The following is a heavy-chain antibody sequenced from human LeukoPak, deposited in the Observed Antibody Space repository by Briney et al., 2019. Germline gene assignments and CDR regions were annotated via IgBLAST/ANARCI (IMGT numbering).Heavy chain of an antibody. CDR2: ISSSSSNI. J-gene: IGHJ4*02. D-gene: IGHD2-2*01. CDR1: GFTFSEYS. V-gene: IGHV3-21*01. CDR3: ARACARTNCYTED. Sequence: GGSLRLSCAASGFTFSEYSMNWVRQAPGKGLEWVSSISSSSSNIYYADSVKGRFTISRDNAKNSLYLEMNSLRAEDTAVYYCARACARTNCYTEDWGQGTLVTVSS.